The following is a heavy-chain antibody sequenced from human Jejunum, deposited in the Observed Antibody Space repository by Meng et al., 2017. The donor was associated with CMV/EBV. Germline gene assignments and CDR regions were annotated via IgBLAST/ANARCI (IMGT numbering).Heavy chain of an antibody. J-gene: IGHJ4*02. D-gene: IGHD6-19*01. CDR2: FHPNGGSA. Sequence: QVQLVQSGAEVKKPGASVKFSCKASGYTFITYYIHWVRQAPGQGLEGLGIFHPNGGSASYPQKFQGRVTMTSAPSPSTVYMEFTILRSEDTAVYYCARGHSSGHFDYWGQGT. CDR3: ARGHSSGHFDY. V-gene: IGHV1-46*01. CDR1: GYTFITYY.